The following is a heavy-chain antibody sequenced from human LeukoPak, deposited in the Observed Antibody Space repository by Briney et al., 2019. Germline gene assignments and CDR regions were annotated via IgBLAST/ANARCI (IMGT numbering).Heavy chain of an antibody. CDR1: GYRFTNYW. CDR2: ILPDDSDP. CDR3: ARQGAGASHYDDTGLPRGAFDV. Sequence: GESLRISCKVSGYRFTNYWIAWVRQMPGKGLDFMGIILPDDSDPRYNPSFRGQVTISVDKPINTAYLQWNSLKASDTAIYYCARQGAGASHYDDTGLPRGAFDVWGQGTRLTVSS. V-gene: IGHV5-51*01. D-gene: IGHD3-22*01. J-gene: IGHJ3*01.